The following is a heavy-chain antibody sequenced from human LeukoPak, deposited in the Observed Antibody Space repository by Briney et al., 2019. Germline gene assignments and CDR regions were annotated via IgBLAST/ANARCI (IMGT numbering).Heavy chain of an antibody. CDR3: AKDRYSGSGSYSFGGFDY. Sequence: GGTLRLSCSASGFTFSRYAMQWVRQAPGKGLEYVSAISSNGGSTYYADSVKGRFTISRDDSKNTLYLQLNSLRAEDTAIYYCAKDRYSGSGSYSFGGFDYWGQGTLVTVSS. D-gene: IGHD3-10*01. CDR1: GFTFSRYA. CDR2: ISSNGGST. J-gene: IGHJ4*02. V-gene: IGHV3-64*04.